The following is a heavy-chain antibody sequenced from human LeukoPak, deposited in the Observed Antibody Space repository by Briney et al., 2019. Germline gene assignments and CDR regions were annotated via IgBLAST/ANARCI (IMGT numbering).Heavy chain of an antibody. V-gene: IGHV1-69*04. Sequence: ASVKVSCKASGGTFSSYAISWVRQAPGQGLEWMGRIIPILGIANYAQKFQGRVTITADKSTSTAYMELSSLRSEDTAVYYCARGVSSSRGREFDYWGQGTLVTVSS. CDR1: GGTFSSYA. CDR2: IIPILGIA. D-gene: IGHD6-13*01. CDR3: ARGVSSSRGREFDY. J-gene: IGHJ4*02.